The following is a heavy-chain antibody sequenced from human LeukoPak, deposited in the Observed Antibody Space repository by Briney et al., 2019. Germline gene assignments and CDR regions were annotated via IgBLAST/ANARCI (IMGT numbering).Heavy chain of an antibody. CDR3: ARALYRQRVVVVNAKNYWYFDL. CDR2: IKQDGSEK. CDR1: GFTFISYW. D-gene: IGHD2-21*01. V-gene: IGHV3-7*01. Sequence: GGSLRLSCAASGFTFISYWMSWVRQAPGKGLEWVANIKQDGSEKYYVGSVKGRFTISRDNAKNSLYLQMNSLRAEDMAVYYCARALYRQRVVVVNAKNYWYFDLWGRGTLVTVSS. J-gene: IGHJ2*01.